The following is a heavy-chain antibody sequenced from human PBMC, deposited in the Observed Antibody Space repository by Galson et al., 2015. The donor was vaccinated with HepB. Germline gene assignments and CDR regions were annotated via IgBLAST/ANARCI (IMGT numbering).Heavy chain of an antibody. D-gene: IGHD6-13*01. J-gene: IGHJ3*02. V-gene: IGHV1-18*01. CDR1: GYTFTSYG. Sequence: SVKVSCKASGYTFTSYGISWVRQAPGQGLEWMGWISAYNGNTNYAQKLQGRVTMTTDTSTSTAYMELRSLRSDDTAVYYCARDYEAAAAGPDAFDIWGQGTMVTVSS. CDR3: ARDYEAAAAGPDAFDI. CDR2: ISAYNGNT.